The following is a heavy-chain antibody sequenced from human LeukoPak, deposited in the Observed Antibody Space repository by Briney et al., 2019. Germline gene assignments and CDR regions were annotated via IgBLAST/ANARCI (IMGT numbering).Heavy chain of an antibody. CDR2: INHSGST. V-gene: IGHV4-34*01. J-gene: IGHJ5*02. CDR1: GGSISSYY. Sequence: SQTLSLTCTVSGGSISSYYWSWIRQPPGKRLEWIGEINHSGSTNYNPSLKSRVTISVDTSKNQFSLKLSSVTAADTAVYYCARAPIVVPAAIYRSWFGPWGQGTLVTVSS. D-gene: IGHD2-2*02. CDR3: ARAPIVVPAAIYRSWFGP.